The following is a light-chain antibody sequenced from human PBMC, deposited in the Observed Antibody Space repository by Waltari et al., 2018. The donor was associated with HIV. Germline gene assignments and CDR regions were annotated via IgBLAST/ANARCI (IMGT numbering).Light chain of an antibody. Sequence: NFMLTQPHSVSESPGTTVTISCTRTSGSIASNYVQWYQQRPGSSPTTLIYEDNQRPSGVPDRFSGSIDSSSNSASLTISGLKTEDEADYYCQSYDSSNQGVFGGGTKLTVL. CDR2: EDN. V-gene: IGLV6-57*01. J-gene: IGLJ3*02. CDR3: QSYDSSNQGV. CDR1: SGSIASNY.